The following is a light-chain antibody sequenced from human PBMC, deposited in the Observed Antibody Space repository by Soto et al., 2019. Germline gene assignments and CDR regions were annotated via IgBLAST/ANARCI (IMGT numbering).Light chain of an antibody. V-gene: IGKV1-5*01. CDR3: QQYTRT. CDR1: QSISSW. CDR2: DAS. J-gene: IGKJ1*01. Sequence: DIQMTQSPSTLSASVGDRATITCRASQSISSWLAWYQQKPGKAPKLLIYDASSLESGVPSRFSGSGSGTEFTLTISSLQPDDFATYYCQQYTRTFGQGTKVDI.